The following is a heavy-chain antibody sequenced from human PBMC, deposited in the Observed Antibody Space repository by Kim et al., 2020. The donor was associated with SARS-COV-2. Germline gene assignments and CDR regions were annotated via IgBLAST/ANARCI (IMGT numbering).Heavy chain of an antibody. J-gene: IGHJ6*03. Sequence: GGSLRLSCVASGFTFSTYGMHWVRQAPGKGLEWVAVIWYDGSNKYYADSVKGRFTASRDDSKNTVYLQMSSLRAEDTAVYYCGRARGSYYYYMDVWGKGTTATVSS. D-gene: IGHD3-16*01. V-gene: IGHV3-33*01. CDR3: GRARGSYYYYMDV. CDR1: GFTFSTYG. CDR2: IWYDGSNK.